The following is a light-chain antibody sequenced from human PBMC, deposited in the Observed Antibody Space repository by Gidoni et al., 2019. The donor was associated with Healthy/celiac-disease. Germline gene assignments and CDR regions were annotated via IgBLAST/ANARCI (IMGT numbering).Light chain of an antibody. J-gene: IGKJ4*01. CDR2: GAS. V-gene: IGKV3-15*01. CDR1: QSVSSN. CDR3: QQYNNWPPRAT. Sequence: EIVMTQSPATLSVSPGERATLSCRASQSVSSNLAWYQQKPGQAPRLLIYGASTSATGIPARFSGSGSGTEFTLTISSLQSEDFAVYYCQQYNNWPPRATFGGGTKVEI.